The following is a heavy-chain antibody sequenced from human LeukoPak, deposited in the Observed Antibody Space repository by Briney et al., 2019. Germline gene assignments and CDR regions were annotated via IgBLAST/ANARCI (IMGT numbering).Heavy chain of an antibody. CDR1: GFTFSSYA. CDR3: ATRIEQQLVP. D-gene: IGHD6-6*01. V-gene: IGHV3-23*01. CDR2: ITSSGGGT. J-gene: IGHJ4*02. Sequence: AGGSLRLSCAASGFTFSSYAMSWVRQAPGKGPEWVSAITSSGGGTYYADSVKGRFIISRDNSKSTLYLQMNSLGVDDTALYYCATRIEQQLVPGGQGTLVTVSS.